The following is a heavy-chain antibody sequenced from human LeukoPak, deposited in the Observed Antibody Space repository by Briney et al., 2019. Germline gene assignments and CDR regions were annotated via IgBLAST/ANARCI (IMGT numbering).Heavy chain of an antibody. D-gene: IGHD3-22*01. J-gene: IGHJ5*02. CDR1: GGSISSYY. Sequence: SETLSLTCTVSGGSISSYYWSWIRQPAGKGLEWIGRIYTSGSTNYNPSLKSRVTMSVDTSKNQFSLKLSSVTAADTAVYYCARDLGYYYDSSGYYEGDNWFDPWGQGTLVTVSS. CDR3: ARDLGYYYDSSGYYEGDNWFDP. CDR2: IYTSGST. V-gene: IGHV4-4*07.